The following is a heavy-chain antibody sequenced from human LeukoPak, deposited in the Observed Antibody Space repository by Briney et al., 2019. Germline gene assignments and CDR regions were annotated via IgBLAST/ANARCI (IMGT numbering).Heavy chain of an antibody. CDR3: ARDRSYGSSWPYYYYYGMDV. J-gene: IGHJ6*02. V-gene: IGHV4-4*07. D-gene: IGHD6-13*01. Sequence: SETLSFTCTVSGGSISSYYWSWIRQPAGKGLEWIGRIYTSGSTNYNPSLKSRVTMSVDTSKNQFSLKLSSVTAADTAVYYCARDRSYGSSWPYYYYYGMDVWGQGTTVTVSS. CDR2: IYTSGST. CDR1: GGSISSYY.